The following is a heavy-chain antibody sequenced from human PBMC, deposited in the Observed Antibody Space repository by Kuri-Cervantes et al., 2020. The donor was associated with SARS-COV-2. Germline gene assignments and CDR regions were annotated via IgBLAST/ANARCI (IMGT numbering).Heavy chain of an antibody. D-gene: IGHD3-16*01. V-gene: IGHV2-5*01. CDR1: GFSLSTSGVG. J-gene: IGHJ2*01. CDR2: IYWNDGK. Sequence: SGPTLVKHTQTLTLTCTFSGFSLSTSGVGVGWIRQPPGKALEWLALIYWNDGKRYSPTLKSRPTITKDTSKTQVVLTMTNMDPVDTATYYCAHSGGPGFGGYFDLWGRGTLVTVSS. CDR3: AHSGGPGFGGYFDL.